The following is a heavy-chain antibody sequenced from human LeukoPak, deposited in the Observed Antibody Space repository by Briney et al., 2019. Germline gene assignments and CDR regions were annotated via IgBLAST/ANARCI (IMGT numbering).Heavy chain of an antibody. V-gene: IGHV4-59*08. J-gene: IGHJ6*03. CDR2: IYYSGSS. CDR3: ARHFAFSYYYMDV. CDR1: GGSISSYY. Sequence: SETLSLTCTVSGGSISSYYWSWIRQPPGKGLEWIGYIYYSGSSNYNPSLKSRVTISVDTSKNQFSLKLSSVTAADTAVYYCARHFAFSYYYMDVWGKGTTVTVSS.